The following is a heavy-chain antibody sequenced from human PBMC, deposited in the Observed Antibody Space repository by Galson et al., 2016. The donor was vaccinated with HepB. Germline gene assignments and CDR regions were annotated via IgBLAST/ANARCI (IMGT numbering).Heavy chain of an antibody. Sequence: SLRLSCAGSGFTVNSYWMHWVRQAPGKGLVWVSRINRDGSSPNYADSVKGRFTISRDNAKNTLDLQMNSLRGDDTAVYYCAMDLQQWEAACYWGQGTLVTVSS. V-gene: IGHV3-74*01. CDR3: AMDLQQWEAACY. D-gene: IGHD1-26*01. CDR1: GFTVNSYW. J-gene: IGHJ4*02. CDR2: INRDGSSP.